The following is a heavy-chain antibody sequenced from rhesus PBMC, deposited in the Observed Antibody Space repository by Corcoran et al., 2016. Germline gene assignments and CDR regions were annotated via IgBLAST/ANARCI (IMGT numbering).Heavy chain of an antibody. D-gene: IGHD6-31*01. Sequence: QVQLQESGPGLVKPSATLSVPFAVSGGPLSSSSWSWLRTAPAKGLGWIGYIYGSGSSTNYNPSLKSRVTLSVDTSKNQVSLKLSSVTAADTAVYYCASARSSSGQGWYFDLWGPGTPITISS. CDR2: IYGSGSST. V-gene: IGHV4-169*02. J-gene: IGHJ2*01. CDR1: GGPLSSSS. CDR3: ASARSSSGQGWYFDL.